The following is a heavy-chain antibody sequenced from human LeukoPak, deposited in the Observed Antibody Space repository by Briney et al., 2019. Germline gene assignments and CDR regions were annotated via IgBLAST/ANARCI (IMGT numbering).Heavy chain of an antibody. D-gene: IGHD5-12*01. CDR3: ARMGYSGYLYYFDY. J-gene: IGHJ4*02. V-gene: IGHV4-59*01. Sequence: SETLSLTCSVSGGSISNYYWTWIRQPPGKPLEWIGYVFYSASTNYNPSLKSRVTISVDASKNQFSLKVSSVTAADTAVYFCARMGYSGYLYYFDYWGQGTLVTVSS. CDR2: VFYSAST. CDR1: GGSISNYY.